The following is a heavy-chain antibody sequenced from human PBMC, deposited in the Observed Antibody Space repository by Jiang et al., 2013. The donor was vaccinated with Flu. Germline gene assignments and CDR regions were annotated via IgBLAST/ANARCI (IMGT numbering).Heavy chain of an antibody. V-gene: IGHV6-1*01. J-gene: IGHJ4*02. Sequence: QTLSLTCAISGDSVSSNSAAWNWIRQSPSRGLEWLGRTFYRSKWYFYYAASLKSRISISPDTSKNQFSLQLDSVTPEDTAVYYCASAEMATILYWGQGTLVTVSS. D-gene: IGHD5-24*01. CDR2: TFYRSKWYF. CDR3: ASAEMATILY. CDR1: GDSVSSNSAA.